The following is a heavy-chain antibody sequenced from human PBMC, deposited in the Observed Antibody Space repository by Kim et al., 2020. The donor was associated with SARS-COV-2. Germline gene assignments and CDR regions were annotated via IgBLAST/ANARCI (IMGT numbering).Heavy chain of an antibody. D-gene: IGHD3-9*01. CDR1: GYTFTNYG. Sequence: ASVKVSCKASGYTFTNYGLHWVRQAPGQRLEWMGRINADSGSTKYAQKFQGRVTITRDTSASTVYMELSSLTSEDAAVYYCARPMTTAYYTIHYCDQGTL. V-gene: IGHV1-3*01. CDR2: INADSGST. CDR3: ARPMTTAYYTIHY. J-gene: IGHJ1*01.